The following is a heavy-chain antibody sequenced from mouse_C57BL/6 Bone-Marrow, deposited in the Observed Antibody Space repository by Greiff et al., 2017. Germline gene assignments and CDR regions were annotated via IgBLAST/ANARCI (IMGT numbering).Heavy chain of an antibody. V-gene: IGHV1-55*01. CDR1: GYTFTSYW. Sequence: QIQLQQPGAELVKPGASVKMSCKASGYTFTSYWITWVKQRPGQGLEWIGDIYPGSGSTNYNEKFKSKATLTVDTSSSTAYMQLSSLTSEDSAVYDCEREQWGFYYAMDYWGQGTSVTESS. D-gene: IGHD6-1*01. CDR3: EREQWGFYYAMDY. CDR2: IYPGSGST. J-gene: IGHJ4*01.